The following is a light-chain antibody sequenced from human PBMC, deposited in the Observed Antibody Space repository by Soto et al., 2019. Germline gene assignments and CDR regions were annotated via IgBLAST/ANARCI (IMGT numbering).Light chain of an antibody. CDR2: GTN. J-gene: IGLJ3*02. CDR1: RSNIGAGYD. Sequence: QSVLTQPPSVSGAPGQRVTISCTGSRSNIGAGYDVHWYQQLPGTAPKLLIYGTNNRPSGVPDRFSGSKSGMSAYLAITGVQAADEANYYCQSYANSLSGSRVFCGVTNLTVL. CDR3: QSYANSLSGSRV. V-gene: IGLV1-40*01.